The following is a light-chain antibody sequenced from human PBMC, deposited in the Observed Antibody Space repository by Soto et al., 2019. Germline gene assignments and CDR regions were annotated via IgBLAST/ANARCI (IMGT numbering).Light chain of an antibody. CDR3: CSYAGNYVV. J-gene: IGLJ2*01. V-gene: IGLV2-11*01. CDR2: DVS. Sequence: QSALTQPRSVSGSPGQSVTISCTGTSSNVGNYDYVSWYQQYPGKAPKLMIYDVSKRPSGVPDRFSGSKSGNTASLTISGFQPEDETDYYCCSYAGNYVVFGGGTKLTVL. CDR1: SSNVGNYDY.